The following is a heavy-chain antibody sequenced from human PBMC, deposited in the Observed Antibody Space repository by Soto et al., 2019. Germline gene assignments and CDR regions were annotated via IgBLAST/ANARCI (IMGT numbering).Heavy chain of an antibody. CDR2: ISYDGRNT. CDR1: GFTFSSYG. V-gene: IGHV3-30*03. CDR3: ARDITYGDSYFDY. D-gene: IGHD4-17*01. J-gene: IGHJ4*02. Sequence: PLRLSCAASGFTFSSYGMHWVRQAPGRGLEWVAFISYDGRNTYYADSVKGRFTISRDNSKSRLYLQMNSLRTEDTAVYYCARDITYGDSYFDYWGQGTLVTVSS.